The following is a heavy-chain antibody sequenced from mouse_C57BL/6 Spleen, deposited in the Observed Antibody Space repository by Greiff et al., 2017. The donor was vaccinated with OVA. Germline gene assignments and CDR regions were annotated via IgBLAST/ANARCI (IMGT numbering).Heavy chain of an antibody. D-gene: IGHD1-1*01. CDR3: ARVRGAVVPPYWYFDV. CDR2: INPNNGGT. CDR1: GYTFTDYY. Sequence: VQLQQSGPELVKPGASVKISCKASGYTFTDYYMNWVKQSHGKSLEWIGDINPNNGGTSYNQKFKGKATLTVDKSSSTAYMELRSLTSEDSAVYYCARVRGAVVPPYWYFDVWGTGTTVTVSS. J-gene: IGHJ1*03. V-gene: IGHV1-26*01.